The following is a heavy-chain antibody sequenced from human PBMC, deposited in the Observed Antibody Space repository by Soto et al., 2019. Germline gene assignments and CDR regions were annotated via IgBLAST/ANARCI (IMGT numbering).Heavy chain of an antibody. CDR1: VVSISNFY. CDR2: ISYSGNT. J-gene: IGHJ4*02. CDR3: ARATMVLFPSYFHS. Sequence: SETLSLTCTFSVVSISNFYWSCLREPPGKGLEWLGYISYSGNTNYNPYLKSRVSISVDTSKNQLSLNLTSVTAADTAVYYCARATMVLFPSYFHSWGQGPLSTVSS. D-gene: IGHD2-8*01. V-gene: IGHV4-59*01.